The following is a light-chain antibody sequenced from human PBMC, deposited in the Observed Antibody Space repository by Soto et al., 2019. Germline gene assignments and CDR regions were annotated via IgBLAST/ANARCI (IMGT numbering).Light chain of an antibody. CDR3: GTWDSSLRGWV. J-gene: IGLJ3*02. CDR2: DKD. V-gene: IGLV1-51*01. Sequence: QSVLTQAPAVSAAPGQNVTISCSGRSSNIGNNFVAWFQQLPGTAPKLLIYDKDKRPSGILERFSGSKSGTSATLAITGLQTGDEADYYCGTWDSSLRGWVFGGGTKVSVL. CDR1: SSNIGNNF.